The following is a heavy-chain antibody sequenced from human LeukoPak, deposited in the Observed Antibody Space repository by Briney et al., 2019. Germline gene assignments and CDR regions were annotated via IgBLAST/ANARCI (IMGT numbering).Heavy chain of an antibody. D-gene: IGHD2-2*01. CDR3: ARGYCSSTSCYPYYFDY. V-gene: IGHV3-21*01. CDR2: ISSSSSYI. Sequence: GGSLRLSCGASGFTFRSYSMNWVRQAPGKGLEWVSSISSSSSYIYYADSVKGRFTISRDNAKNSLYLQMNSLRAEDTAVYYCARGYCSSTSCYPYYFDYWGQGTLVTVSS. J-gene: IGHJ4*02. CDR1: GFTFRSYS.